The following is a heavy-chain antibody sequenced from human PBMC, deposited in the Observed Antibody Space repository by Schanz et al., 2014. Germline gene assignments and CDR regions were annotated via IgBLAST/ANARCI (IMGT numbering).Heavy chain of an antibody. V-gene: IGHV3-23*04. CDR1: GFTFSTHA. CDR2: ISSGGGST. CDR3: VRDSFFAFDY. D-gene: IGHD3-3*01. J-gene: IGHJ4*02. Sequence: EVQLVESGGGVVQPGRSLRLSCAASGFTFSTHAMHWVRQAPGKGLEWVSSISSGGGSTYYADSVKGRFTISRDNSKNTLYLQMKSLRAEDTAVYYCVRDSFFAFDYWGQGTLVTVSS.